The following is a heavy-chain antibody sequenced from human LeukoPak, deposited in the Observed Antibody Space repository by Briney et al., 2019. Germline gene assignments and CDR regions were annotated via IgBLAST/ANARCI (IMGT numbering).Heavy chain of an antibody. CDR1: GYTFTGYY. D-gene: IGHD4-17*01. J-gene: IGHJ2*01. V-gene: IGHV1-2*04. CDR2: INPNSGGT. CDR3: ARDRSGDYRYFDL. Sequence: GASVKVSCKASGYTFTGYYMHWVRQAPGQGLEWMGWINPNSGGTNYAQKFQGWVTMTRDTSISTAYMELSRLRSDDTAVYYCARDRSGDYRYFDLWGRGTLVTVSS.